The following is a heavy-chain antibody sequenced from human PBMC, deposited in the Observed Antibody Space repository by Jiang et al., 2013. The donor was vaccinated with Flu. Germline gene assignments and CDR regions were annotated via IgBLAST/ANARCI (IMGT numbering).Heavy chain of an antibody. CDR3: ARGGYSSGWSRRSHYYYGMDV. CDR1: GGSFSGYY. D-gene: IGHD6-19*01. CDR2: INYNGST. V-gene: IGHV4-34*01. J-gene: IGHJ6*04. Sequence: LLKPSETLSLTCAVYGGSFSGYYWSWIRQPPRKGLEWIGEINYNGSTNYNPSLKSRITISVDTSKNHFSLKLSSVTAADTAVYYCARGGYSSGWSRRSHYYYGMDVWGKGTTVTVSS.